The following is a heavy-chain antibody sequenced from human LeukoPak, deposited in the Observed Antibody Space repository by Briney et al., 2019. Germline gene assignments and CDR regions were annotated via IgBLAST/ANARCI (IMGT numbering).Heavy chain of an antibody. CDR1: GFAFSNFA. Sequence: GGSLRLSCAASGFAFSNFAMSWVRQAPGKGLEWASGISDSGASTYYPDSVKGRFTISRDNSRNMLYLQMNSLRADDTAVYYCAKDLTDSTSFDYWGQGTLVTVSS. D-gene: IGHD2-2*01. CDR3: AKDLTDSTSFDY. J-gene: IGHJ4*02. CDR2: ISDSGAST. V-gene: IGHV3-23*01.